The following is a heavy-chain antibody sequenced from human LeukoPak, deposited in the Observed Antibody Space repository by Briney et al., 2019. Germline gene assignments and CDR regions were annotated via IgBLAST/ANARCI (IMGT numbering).Heavy chain of an antibody. Sequence: ASVKVSCKASGYTITSYDINWVRQATGQGLEWMGWMNPNSGNTGYAQKFQGRVTMTRNTSISTAYMELSSLRSEDTAVYYCASSIAAAFDAFDIWGQGTMVTVSS. CDR1: GYTITSYD. CDR2: MNPNSGNT. D-gene: IGHD6-13*01. CDR3: ASSIAAAFDAFDI. J-gene: IGHJ3*02. V-gene: IGHV1-8*01.